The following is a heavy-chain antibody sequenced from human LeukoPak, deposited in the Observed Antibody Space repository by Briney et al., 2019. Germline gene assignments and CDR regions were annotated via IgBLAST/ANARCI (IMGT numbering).Heavy chain of an antibody. CDR2: IYYSGST. Sequence: PSETLSLTCTVSGGSISSGGYYWSWIRQHPGKGLEWIGYIYYSGSTYYNPSLKSRVTISVDTSKNQFSLKLSSVTAADTAVYYCARSGSYEGYNWFDPWGQGTLVTVSS. CDR1: GGSISSGGYY. CDR3: ARSGSYEGYNWFDP. J-gene: IGHJ5*02. D-gene: IGHD1-26*01. V-gene: IGHV4-31*03.